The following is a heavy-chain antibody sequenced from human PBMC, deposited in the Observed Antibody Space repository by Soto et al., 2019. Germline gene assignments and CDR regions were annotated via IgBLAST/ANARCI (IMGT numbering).Heavy chain of an antibody. CDR2: IYYSGST. V-gene: IGHV4-61*01. CDR1: GGSVSSGSYY. D-gene: IGHD3-16*02. Sequence: TLSLTCTVSGGSVSSGSYYWSWIRQPPGKGLEWIGYIYYSGSTNYNPSLKSRVTISVDTSKNQFSLKLSSVTAADTAVYYCARSPGRLRLGELSWIFDYWGQGTLVTVSS. J-gene: IGHJ4*02. CDR3: ARSPGRLRLGELSWIFDY.